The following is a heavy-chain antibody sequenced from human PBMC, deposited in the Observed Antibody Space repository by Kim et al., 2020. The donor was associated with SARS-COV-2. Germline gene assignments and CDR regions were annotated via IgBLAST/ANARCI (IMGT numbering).Heavy chain of an antibody. D-gene: IGHD3-10*01. J-gene: IGHJ4*02. CDR3: ARGTWFGDLGAFDY. Sequence: NPSVKSRVPISVDTSNTQFSLKLSSVTAADTAVYYCARGTWFGDLGAFDYWGQGTLVTVSS. V-gene: IGHV4-59*09.